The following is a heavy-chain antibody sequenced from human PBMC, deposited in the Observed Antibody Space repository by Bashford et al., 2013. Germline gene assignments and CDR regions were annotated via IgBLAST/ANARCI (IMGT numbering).Heavy chain of an antibody. Sequence: GESLKISCNASGYSFTTFRITWVRQMPGKGLEWMGRIDPSDSSTHYSPSFQGHVTMSADKSISTAYLEWSSLKASDTAMYYCVRLEKGALTPGHWGQGTLVTVSS. CDR3: VRLEKGALTPGH. D-gene: IGHD4-23*01. V-gene: IGHV5-10-1*01. CDR1: GYSFTTFR. CDR2: IDPSDSST. J-gene: IGHJ4*02.